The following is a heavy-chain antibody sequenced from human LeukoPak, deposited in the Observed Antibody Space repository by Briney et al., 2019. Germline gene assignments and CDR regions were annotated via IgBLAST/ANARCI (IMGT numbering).Heavy chain of an antibody. Sequence: ASVRVSCKASVYTFTGYYMHWVRQAPGQGLEWMGWINPNSGGTNYAQKFQGRVTMTRDTSISTAYMELSRLRSDDTAVYYCARDSSPGTYYDFWSGLGYWGQGTLVTVSS. CDR3: ARDSSPGTYYDFWSGLGY. CDR2: INPNSGGT. CDR1: VYTFTGYY. D-gene: IGHD3-3*01. V-gene: IGHV1-2*02. J-gene: IGHJ4*02.